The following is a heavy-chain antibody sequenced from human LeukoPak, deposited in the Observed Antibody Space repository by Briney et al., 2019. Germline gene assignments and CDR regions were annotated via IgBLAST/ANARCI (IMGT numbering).Heavy chain of an antibody. D-gene: IGHD1-1*01. CDR2: INAGNGNT. CDR3: ARDRDDYYFDY. Sequence: ASVQVSCKASGYTFTSYAMHWVRQAPGQRLEWMGWINAGNGNTKYSQKFQGRVTITRNTSASTAYMELSSLRSEDTAVYYCARDRDDYYFDYWGQGTLVTVSS. V-gene: IGHV1-3*01. CDR1: GYTFTSYA. J-gene: IGHJ4*02.